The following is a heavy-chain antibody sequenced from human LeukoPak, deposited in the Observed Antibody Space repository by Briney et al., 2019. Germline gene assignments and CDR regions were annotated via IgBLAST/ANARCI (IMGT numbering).Heavy chain of an antibody. CDR2: IYTSGST. V-gene: IGHV4-4*09. J-gene: IGHJ4*02. Sequence: SETLSLTCTVSGGSISSYYWSWIRQPPGKGLEWIGYIYTSGSTNYNPSLKSRVTISVDTSKTQFSLKLSSVTAADTAVYYCARHKDIVLMVFDYWGQGTLVTVSS. D-gene: IGHD2-8*01. CDR3: ARHKDIVLMVFDY. CDR1: GGSISSYY.